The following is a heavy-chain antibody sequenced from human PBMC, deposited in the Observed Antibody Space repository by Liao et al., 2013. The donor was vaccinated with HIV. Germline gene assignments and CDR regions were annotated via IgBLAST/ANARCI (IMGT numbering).Heavy chain of an antibody. CDR1: GGTFSNYH. D-gene: IGHD2-15*01. J-gene: IGHJ4*02. CDR2: INHSGST. V-gene: IGHV4-34*01. Sequence: QVQLQQWGAGLLKPSDTLSLTCAVYGGTFSNYHWSWIRQPPGKGLEWIGEINHSGSTNYNPSLKSRVTISVDTSKNQFSLNLISVTAADTAVYYCARADLYRGGSDYWGQGTLVTVSS. CDR3: ARADLYRGGSDY.